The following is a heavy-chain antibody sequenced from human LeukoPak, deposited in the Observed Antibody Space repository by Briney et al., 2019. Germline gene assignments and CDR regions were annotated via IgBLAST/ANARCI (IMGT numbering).Heavy chain of an antibody. Sequence: GASVKVSCKASGYTFTSYDINWVRQATGQGLEWMGWMNPNSGNTGYAQKFQGRVTMTRNTSISTAYMELSSLRSEDTAVYYCAGSGQEIRVDRWFDPWGQGTLVTVSS. CDR2: MNPNSGNT. CDR3: AGSGQEIRVDRWFDP. J-gene: IGHJ5*02. CDR1: GYTFTSYD. V-gene: IGHV1-8*01. D-gene: IGHD2-2*01.